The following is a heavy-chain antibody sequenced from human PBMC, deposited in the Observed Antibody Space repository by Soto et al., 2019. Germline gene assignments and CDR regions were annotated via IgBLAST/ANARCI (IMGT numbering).Heavy chain of an antibody. Sequence: GGSLRLSCAASGFTFSSYAMSWVRQAPGKGLEWVSAISGSGGSTYYADSVKGRFTISRDNSKNTLYLQMNSLRAEDTAVYYCAKDSPSSIVVVPAAMHDWGQGTLVTVSS. CDR2: ISGSGGST. CDR3: AKDSPSSIVVVPAAMHD. V-gene: IGHV3-23*01. D-gene: IGHD2-2*01. CDR1: GFTFSSYA. J-gene: IGHJ4*02.